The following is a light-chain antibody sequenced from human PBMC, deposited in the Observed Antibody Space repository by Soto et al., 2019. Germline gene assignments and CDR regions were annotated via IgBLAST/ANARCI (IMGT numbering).Light chain of an antibody. CDR2: DAS. J-gene: IGKJ1*01. Sequence: EIVLTQSPATLSLSPGERATLSCRASQSVSSYLAWYQQKPGQAPRLLIYDASNRATGIPARFSGSGSGTDFTLTISSLEPEDFAVYYCQQRSNWGWTFGQGTK. CDR3: QQRSNWGWT. CDR1: QSVSSY. V-gene: IGKV3-11*01.